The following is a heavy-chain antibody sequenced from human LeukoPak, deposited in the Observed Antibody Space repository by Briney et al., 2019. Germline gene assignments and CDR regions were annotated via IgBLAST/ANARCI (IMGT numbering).Heavy chain of an antibody. J-gene: IGHJ3*02. V-gene: IGHV4-4*08. CDR1: VGSPTISS. CDR2: IYTSGRT. CDR3: ARYDSSTSTDAFDI. D-gene: IGHD1-1*01. Sequence: PETLSLTCTLSVGSPTISSWSGMPHPPGEGLEWIGYIYTSGRTNYNPSLKSRVTISVDTSKTQFSLKPSSVTAADTAVYYCARYDSSTSTDAFDIWGQGTMVIVSS.